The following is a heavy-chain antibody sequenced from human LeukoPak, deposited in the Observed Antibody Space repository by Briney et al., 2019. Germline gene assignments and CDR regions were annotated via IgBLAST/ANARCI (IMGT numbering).Heavy chain of an antibody. CDR3: ARDLRALDAFDI. CDR1: GFTFSSYS. J-gene: IGHJ3*02. Sequence: PGGSLRLSCAASGFTFSSYSMNWVRQAPGKGLEWVSSISSSSSYIYYADSVNGRFTISRDNAKNSLYLQMNSLRAEDTAVYYCARDLRALDAFDIWGQGTMVTVSS. V-gene: IGHV3-21*01. CDR2: ISSSSSYI.